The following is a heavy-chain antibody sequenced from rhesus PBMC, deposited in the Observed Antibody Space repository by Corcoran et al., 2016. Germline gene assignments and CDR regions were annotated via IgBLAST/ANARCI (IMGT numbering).Heavy chain of an antibody. J-gene: IGHJ4*01. CDR1: GGSISSSY. CDR3: ARGSIAAAGTHYFDY. V-gene: IGHV4-169*01. Sequence: QLQLQESGPGLVKPSETLSVTCAVSGGSISSSYWSWIRQAPGKGLEWIGYNYVSGSSTNYNPSLKSRFTLSVDTSKNQLSLKLGSVTTADTAVYYCARGSIAAAGTHYFDYWGQGVLVTVSS. CDR2: NYVSGSST. D-gene: IGHD6-25*01.